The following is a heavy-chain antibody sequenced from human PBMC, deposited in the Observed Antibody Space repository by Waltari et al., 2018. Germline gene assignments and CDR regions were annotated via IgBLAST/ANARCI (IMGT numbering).Heavy chain of an antibody. Sequence: WIRQAPGKGLEWVSYISSSGSTIYYADSVKGRFTISRDNAKNSLYLQMNSLRAEDTAVYYCARDVLPLGELSLSERDAFDIWGQGTMVTVSS. D-gene: IGHD3-16*02. CDR3: ARDVLPLGELSLSERDAFDI. J-gene: IGHJ3*02. CDR2: ISSSGSTI. V-gene: IGHV3-11*04.